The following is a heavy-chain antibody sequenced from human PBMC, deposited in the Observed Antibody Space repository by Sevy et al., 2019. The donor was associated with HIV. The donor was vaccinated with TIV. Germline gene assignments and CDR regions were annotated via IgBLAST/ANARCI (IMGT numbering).Heavy chain of an antibody. V-gene: IGHV3-11*04. CDR1: GFTFSDHY. CDR2: ISSGGTMV. D-gene: IGHD3-16*02. J-gene: IGHJ4*01. Sequence: GGSLRLSCAASGFTFSDHYMSWIRQAPGKGLEWLAYISSGGTMVDYADSVKGRLTISRDNAKNSVFLQVNSLRADDTAIYYCARDRHFSASGIRYTRRYFDYWGQGTLVTVSS. CDR3: ARDRHFSASGIRYTRRYFDY.